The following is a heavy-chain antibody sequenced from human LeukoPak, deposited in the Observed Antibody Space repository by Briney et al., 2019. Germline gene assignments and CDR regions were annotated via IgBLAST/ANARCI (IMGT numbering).Heavy chain of an antibody. V-gene: IGHV3-48*01. J-gene: IGHJ4*02. CDR1: GFTFNDYR. CDR2: ISSSGTTT. CDR3: ARDSAIAAAGGYFDY. Sequence: GGSLRLSCAASGFTFNDYRMNWVRQAPGKGLEWVSYISSSGTTTHYADSVKGRFTVSRDNSKNTLYLQMNSLRAEDTAVYYCARDSAIAAAGGYFDYWGQGTLVTVSS. D-gene: IGHD6-13*01.